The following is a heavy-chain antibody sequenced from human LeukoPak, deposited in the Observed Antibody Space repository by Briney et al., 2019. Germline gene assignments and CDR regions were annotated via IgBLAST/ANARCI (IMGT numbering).Heavy chain of an antibody. J-gene: IGHJ4*02. CDR2: IYYSGST. V-gene: IGHV4-59*08. Sequence: SATLSLTCTVSGGSISSYYWSWLRQPPGKGLEWIGYIYYSGSTNYNPSLKSRVTISVDTSKNQFSLKLSSVTAADTAGYYCARTDYGEGPYYFDYWVQGTLVTVSS. CDR1: GGSISSYY. CDR3: ARTDYGEGPYYFDY. D-gene: IGHD4-17*01.